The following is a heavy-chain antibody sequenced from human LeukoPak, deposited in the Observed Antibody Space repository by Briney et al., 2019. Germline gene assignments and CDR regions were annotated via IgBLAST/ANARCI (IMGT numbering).Heavy chain of an antibody. D-gene: IGHD3-10*01. CDR2: ISSSSTTI. V-gene: IGHV3-48*02. CDR3: ASEGLDY. CDR1: GFRFSSYS. J-gene: IGHJ4*02. Sequence: PGRSLRLSCAASGFRFSSYSMNWVRQAPGKGLEWVSYISSSSTTIYYADSVQGRFTISRDDAKNSLYLQMNSLRDEDTAVYYCASEGLDYWGQGTLVTVSS.